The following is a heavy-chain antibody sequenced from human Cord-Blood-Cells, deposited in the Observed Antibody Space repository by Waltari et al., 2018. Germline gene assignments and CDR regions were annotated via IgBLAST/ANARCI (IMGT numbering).Heavy chain of an antibody. V-gene: IGHV4-30-4*01. CDR2: IYYSGDT. Sequence: QVQLQESGPGLVKPSQTLSLTCTVSGGSISSGDYYWSWIRQPPGKGLEWIGYIYYSGDTLLTPPLKERGTKSVSKSKDQFSRKLSSVTAPEPAVYYCARVPPPQWLDEYFQHWGQGTLVTVSS. CDR3: ARVPPPQWLDEYFQH. CDR1: GGSISSGDYY. J-gene: IGHJ1*01. D-gene: IGHD6-19*01.